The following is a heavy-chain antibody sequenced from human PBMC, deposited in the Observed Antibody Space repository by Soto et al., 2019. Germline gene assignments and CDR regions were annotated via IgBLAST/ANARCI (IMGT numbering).Heavy chain of an antibody. CDR1: GFSLSTSGVG. D-gene: IGHD2-2*01. V-gene: IGHV2-5*02. CDR2: IYWDDDK. CDR3: AAFVVVPAALPAPFDC. J-gene: IGHJ4*02. Sequence: QITLKESGPTLVKPTQTLTLTCTFSGFSLSTSGVGVGWIRQPPGKALEWLALIYWDDDKPYSPSLKSRLTITKESSKNPVVRTMTNMDPVDTATYYCAAFVVVPAALPAPFDCWGQGALVTVSS.